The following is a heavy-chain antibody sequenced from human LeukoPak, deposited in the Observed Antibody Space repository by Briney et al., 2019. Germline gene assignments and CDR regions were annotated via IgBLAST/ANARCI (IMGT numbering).Heavy chain of an antibody. CDR2: ISGSGGST. CDR1: GFTFSSYA. J-gene: IGHJ3*02. Sequence: GGSLRLSCAASGFTFSSYAMSWVRQAPGKGLEWVSAISGSGGSTYYADSVRGRFTISRDNSKNTLYLQMNSLRAEDTAVYYCAKAQLSLRGAFDIWGQGTMVTVSS. CDR3: AKAQLSLRGAFDI. V-gene: IGHV3-23*01. D-gene: IGHD5-18*01.